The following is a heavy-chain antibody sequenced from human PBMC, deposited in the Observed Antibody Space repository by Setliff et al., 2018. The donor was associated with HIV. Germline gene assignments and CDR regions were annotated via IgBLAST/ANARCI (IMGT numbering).Heavy chain of an antibody. CDR1: GGSMTSSNYY. D-gene: IGHD3-22*01. V-gene: IGHV4-39*07. Sequence: SETLSLTCTVSGGSMTSSNYYWGWIRQSPGRGLEWIGSISSSGSTTYHPSLRSRVTVSAATSKNQFSLRLSSVTAADTAVYYCAWTRRDDSSGYYAPLFDYWGQGALVTVSS. CDR3: AWTRRDDSSGYYAPLFDY. CDR2: ISSSGST. J-gene: IGHJ4*02.